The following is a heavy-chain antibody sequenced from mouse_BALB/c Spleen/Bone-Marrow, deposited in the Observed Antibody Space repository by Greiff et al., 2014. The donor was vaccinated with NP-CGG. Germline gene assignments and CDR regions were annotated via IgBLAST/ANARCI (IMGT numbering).Heavy chain of an antibody. CDR1: GYTFSSYY. V-gene: IGHV1S81*02. CDR2: INPSNGGT. Sequence: SGAELVKPGASVKLSCKASGYTFSSYYMYWVKQRPGQGLEWIGEINPSNGGTKFNEKFKSKATLTVDKSSSTADMQLSSLTSEDSAVYYCTRSNDGYWYFDVWGAGTTGTVSS. D-gene: IGHD2-12*01. CDR3: TRSNDGYWYFDV. J-gene: IGHJ1*01.